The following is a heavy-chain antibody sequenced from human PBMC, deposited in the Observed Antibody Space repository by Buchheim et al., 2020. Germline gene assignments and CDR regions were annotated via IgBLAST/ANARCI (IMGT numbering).Heavy chain of an antibody. CDR3: AGTINDYDDYGLLSETRLDY. V-gene: IGHV4-34*01. D-gene: IGHD4-17*01. CDR1: GGSFSGYY. CDR2: INHSGST. Sequence: QVQLQQWGAGLLKPSETLSLTCAVYGGSFSGYYWSWIRQPPGKGLEWIGEINHSGSTNYNPSLKSRVTISVDTSKNQFSLKLSSVTAADTAVYYCAGTINDYDDYGLLSETRLDYWGQGTL. J-gene: IGHJ4*02.